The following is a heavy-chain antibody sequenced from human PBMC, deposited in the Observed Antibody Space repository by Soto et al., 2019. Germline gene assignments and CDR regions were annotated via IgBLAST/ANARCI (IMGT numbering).Heavy chain of an antibody. CDR2: ISNSGIT. CDR3: ARENYYKMDV. J-gene: IGHJ6*02. Sequence: QVQLVESGGGLVKPGGSLRLSCAASGFIFSDYYMTWLRQSPGKGLEWISYISNSGITNYADSVKGRFTISRDNAKNSLYLQMDSLRAEDTAVYYCARENYYKMDVWGQGTTVTVSS. CDR1: GFIFSDYY. V-gene: IGHV3-11*05.